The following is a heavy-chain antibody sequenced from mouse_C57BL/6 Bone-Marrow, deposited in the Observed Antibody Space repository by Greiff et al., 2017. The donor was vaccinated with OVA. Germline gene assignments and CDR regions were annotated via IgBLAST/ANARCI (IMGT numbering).Heavy chain of an antibody. CDR3: ARRVYDYDYFDC. J-gene: IGHJ2*01. V-gene: IGHV1-4*01. CDR2: INPSSGYT. Sequence: QVQLQQSGAELARPGASVKMSCKASGYTFTSYTMHWVKQRPGQGLEWIGYINPSSGYTKYNQKFKDKATLTADKSSSTAYMQLSSLTSEDSAVYYCARRVYDYDYFDCWGQGTTLTVSS. CDR1: GYTFTSYT. D-gene: IGHD2-4*01.